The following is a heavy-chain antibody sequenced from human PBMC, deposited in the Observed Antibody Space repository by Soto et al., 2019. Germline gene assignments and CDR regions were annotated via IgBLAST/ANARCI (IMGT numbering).Heavy chain of an antibody. CDR1: GFTFRTYS. CDR2: ISSISNTI. D-gene: IGHD2-15*01. Sequence: EVRLVESGGGLVQPGGSLRLSCAASGFTFRTYSMSWVRQAPGKGLEWVSYISSISNTIYYADSVKGRFTISRDNAKNSLYLHMNSLSAEDTAVYYCARDRGCSGGICYRDLGYWGQGTLVTVSS. J-gene: IGHJ4*02. CDR3: ARDRGCSGGICYRDLGY. V-gene: IGHV3-48*01.